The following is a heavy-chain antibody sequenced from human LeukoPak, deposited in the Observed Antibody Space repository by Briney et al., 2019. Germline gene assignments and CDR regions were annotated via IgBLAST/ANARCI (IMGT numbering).Heavy chain of an antibody. CDR1: GFTFRSYW. Sequence: PGGSLRLSCAASGFTFRSYWMTWVRQAPGKGLEWVANIKQHGSEKYYVDSVKGRFTISRDNAKNTLYLQMNSLRAEDTAVYYCARALIPIFGVVRDTFDIWGQGTMVTVSS. CDR2: IKQHGSEK. CDR3: ARALIPIFGVVRDTFDI. V-gene: IGHV3-7*01. D-gene: IGHD3-3*02. J-gene: IGHJ3*02.